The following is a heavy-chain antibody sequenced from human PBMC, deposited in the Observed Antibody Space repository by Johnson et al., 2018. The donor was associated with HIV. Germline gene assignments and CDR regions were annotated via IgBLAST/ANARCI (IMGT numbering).Heavy chain of an antibody. V-gene: IGHV3-7*01. J-gene: IGHJ3*01. CDR2: IKQDGSEK. Sequence: MQLVESGGGLIQPGGSLRLSCAASGFTFSSYWMSWVRQAPGKGLEWVANIKQDGSEKYYVDSVKGRFTISRDTSKNMLYLQMNSLRPEDTAVYYCTRGSFTDDAFDVWGLGTMVTVSS. CDR1: GFTFSSYW. D-gene: IGHD1-26*01. CDR3: TRGSFTDDAFDV.